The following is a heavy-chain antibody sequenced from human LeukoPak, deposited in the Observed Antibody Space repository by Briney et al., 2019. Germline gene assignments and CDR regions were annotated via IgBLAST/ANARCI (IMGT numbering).Heavy chain of an antibody. CDR1: GYTFTGYY. CDR3: VRDRPHNWFDP. Sequence: GASVKVSCKASGYTFTGYYIHWVRQAPGQGLEWMGLIKPNSGDTKYAQKFQGRATMTRDTSITTAYMELSSLRSDDTALYYCVRDRPHNWFDPWGQGTLVTVSS. CDR2: IKPNSGDT. J-gene: IGHJ5*02. V-gene: IGHV1-2*02.